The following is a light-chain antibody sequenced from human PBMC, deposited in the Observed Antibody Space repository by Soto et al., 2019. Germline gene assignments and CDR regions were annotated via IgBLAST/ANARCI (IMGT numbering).Light chain of an antibody. CDR1: QSISSN. CDR2: GAS. Sequence: EIVMTQSPATLSVSPGERDTLSCRASQSISSNLAWYQQKPGQAPRLLISGASTRATGIPARFSGSGSGTDFTLTISSLQSEDFAVYYCQQFHDWPMTFGPGTKVDIK. J-gene: IGKJ3*01. V-gene: IGKV3-15*01. CDR3: QQFHDWPMT.